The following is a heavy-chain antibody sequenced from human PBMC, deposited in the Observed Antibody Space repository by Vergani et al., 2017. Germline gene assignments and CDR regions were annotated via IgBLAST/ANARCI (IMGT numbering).Heavy chain of an antibody. CDR2: IIPIFGTA. CDR1: GGTFSSYA. D-gene: IGHD6-6*01. J-gene: IGHJ3*02. CDR3: ATGAIAARRVEDDDAVDI. Sequence: QVQLVQYGAEVKKPGSSVKVSCKASGGTFSSYAISWVRQAPGQGLEWMGGIIPIFGTANYAQKFQGRVTITADESTSTAYMELSSLRSEDTAVYYCATGAIAARRVEDDDAVDIWGQGTMVTVSS. V-gene: IGHV1-69*01.